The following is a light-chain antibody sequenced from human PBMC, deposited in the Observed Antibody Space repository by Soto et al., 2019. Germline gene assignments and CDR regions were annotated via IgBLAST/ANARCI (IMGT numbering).Light chain of an antibody. Sequence: QSVLTQPPSASGTPGQRVTISCSGSSSNIGSNTVNWYQQLPGTAPKLLIYSNNHRPSAVPDRFSGSKSGTSASLAISGLXSEDEADYYCAAWDDSLNGYVFGTGTKVTVL. CDR3: AAWDDSLNGYV. V-gene: IGLV1-44*01. J-gene: IGLJ1*01. CDR2: SNN. CDR1: SSNIGSNT.